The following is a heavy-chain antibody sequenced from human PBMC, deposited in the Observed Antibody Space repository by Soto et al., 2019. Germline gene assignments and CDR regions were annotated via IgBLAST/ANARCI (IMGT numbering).Heavy chain of an antibody. CDR3: ARDPLDTAIVTPDY. CDR1: GGSISSGDYY. Sequence: SETLSLTCTVSGGSISSGDYYWSWIRQPPGKGLEWIGYIYYSGSTYYNPSLKSRVTISVDTSKNQFSLKLSSVTAADTAVYYCARDPLDTAIVTPDYWGQGTLVTVSS. D-gene: IGHD5-18*01. CDR2: IYYSGST. V-gene: IGHV4-30-4*01. J-gene: IGHJ4*02.